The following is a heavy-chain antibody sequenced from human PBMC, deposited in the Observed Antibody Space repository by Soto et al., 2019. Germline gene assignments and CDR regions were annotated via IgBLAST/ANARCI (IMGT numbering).Heavy chain of an antibody. Sequence: PGGSLRLSCAASGFTFSNYGMDWVRQAPGKGPEWVALISYDGRTKYYADSLKGRFAISRDNSNNTLYLQMNSLSAEDTAVYYCARDLSWGSNWYYYMDVWGKGTTVTVSS. D-gene: IGHD7-27*01. CDR3: ARDLSWGSNWYYYMDV. CDR1: GFTFSNYG. V-gene: IGHV3-30*09. CDR2: ISYDGRTK. J-gene: IGHJ6*03.